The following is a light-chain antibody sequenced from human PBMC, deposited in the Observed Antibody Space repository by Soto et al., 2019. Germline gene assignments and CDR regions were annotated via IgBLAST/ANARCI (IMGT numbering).Light chain of an antibody. V-gene: IGLV1-44*01. CDR1: TSNIGSNA. CDR2: LNN. CDR3: AAWDDSLNGYVV. J-gene: IGLJ2*01. Sequence: QSVLTQPPSASGTPGQRVTISCSGSTSNIGSNAVNWYQQLPGTAPKLLIYLNNQRPSGVPDRFSGSKSGTSASLAISGLQSEDEADYYCAAWDDSLNGYVVFGGGTKLPS.